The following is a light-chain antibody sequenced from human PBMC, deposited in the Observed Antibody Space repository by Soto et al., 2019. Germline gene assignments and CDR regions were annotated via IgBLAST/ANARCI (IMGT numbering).Light chain of an antibody. CDR1: SSDVGGYNY. V-gene: IGLV2-8*01. CDR3: SSYAGSNNLV. CDR2: EVS. Sequence: QSALTQPPSASGSPGQSVTISCTGSSSDVGGYNYVSWYQQHPGKAAKLMIYEVSKRPSGVPDRFSGSKSGKTASLTDSGLQAEDEADYYCSSYAGSNNLVFGGGTKLTVL. J-gene: IGLJ3*02.